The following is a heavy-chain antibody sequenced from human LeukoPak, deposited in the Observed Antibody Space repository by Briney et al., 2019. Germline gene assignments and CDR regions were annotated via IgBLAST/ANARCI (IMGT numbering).Heavy chain of an antibody. CDR1: GFTFSNYW. Sequence: GGSLRLSCEASGFTFSNYWIHWVRQAPGKGLAWVSRIETDGVTRYAESVKGRFTTSRDNAKNSLYLQMNSLRAEDTAVYYCAKSWREGGIYSWFDPWGQGTPVTVSS. D-gene: IGHD3-16*01. CDR3: AKSWREGGIYSWFDP. V-gene: IGHV3-74*01. CDR2: IETDGVT. J-gene: IGHJ5*02.